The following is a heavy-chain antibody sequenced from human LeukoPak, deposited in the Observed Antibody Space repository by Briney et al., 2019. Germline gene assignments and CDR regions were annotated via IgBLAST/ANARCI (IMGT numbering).Heavy chain of an antibody. V-gene: IGHV4-59*11. J-gene: IGHJ4*02. CDR2: IYYSGNT. Sequence: SETLSLTCTVSGGSLSGHYWSWIRQPPGKGLEWIGYIYYSGNTNYNPSLKSRVTISVDTSKNQFSLKLRSVTAADTAVYYCARVCSGDSCYSGWGQGTLVTVSS. CDR3: ARVCSGDSCYSG. CDR1: GGSLSGHY. D-gene: IGHD2-15*01.